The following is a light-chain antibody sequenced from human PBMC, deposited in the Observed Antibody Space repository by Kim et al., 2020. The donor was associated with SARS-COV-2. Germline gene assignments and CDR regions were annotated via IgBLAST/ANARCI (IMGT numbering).Light chain of an antibody. V-gene: IGKV1-5*03. CDR3: QQYADYPRT. CDR1: QSISSW. J-gene: IGKJ4*01. CDR2: QAY. Sequence: ACVGDRVTITCRASQSISSWLAWYQQKPGKAPKLLIYQAYSLESGVPSRFSGGGSGTEFSLTISSLQPDDFATYYCQQYADYPRTFGGGTKVDIK.